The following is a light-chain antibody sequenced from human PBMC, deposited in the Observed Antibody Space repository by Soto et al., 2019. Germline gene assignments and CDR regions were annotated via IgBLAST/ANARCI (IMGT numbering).Light chain of an antibody. V-gene: IGKV1-12*01. CDR2: AAP. Sequence: DIQMTQSPSSVSASVGDRVTITCRATQDVSSWFAWYQQKPGKAPRLLISAAPNLQSGVPSRFSGSGSGTNFTLTISSPQPEDFATYYCQQAISFPWTFGPGTKVEIK. CDR3: QQAISFPWT. CDR1: QDVSSW. J-gene: IGKJ1*01.